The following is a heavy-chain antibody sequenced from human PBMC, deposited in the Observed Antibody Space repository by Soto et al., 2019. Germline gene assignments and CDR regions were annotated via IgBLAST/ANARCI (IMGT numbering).Heavy chain of an antibody. D-gene: IGHD3-10*01. CDR2: MSGTAGNT. CDR3: AKKYYFGSGSYVFYFDY. V-gene: IGHV3-23*01. Sequence: EVQLLESGGGSVQPGGSLRLSCAASGFTFSNYAMTWVRQAPGKGLEWVSTMSGTAGNTYYADSVKGRFTISRDNSKNTLYLQINSLRAEDPAVYYCAKKYYFGSGSYVFYFDYWGQGTLVTVSS. J-gene: IGHJ4*02. CDR1: GFTFSNYA.